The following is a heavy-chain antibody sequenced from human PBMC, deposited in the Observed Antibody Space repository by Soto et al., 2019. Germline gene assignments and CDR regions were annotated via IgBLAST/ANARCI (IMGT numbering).Heavy chain of an antibody. D-gene: IGHD2-15*01. Sequence: GGSLRLSCAASGFTFSNYAMHWVRQAPGKGLEWVAVISYDGSNKYYTDSVKGRFTISRDNSKDTLYLQMNSLRPEDTAVYYCAKDLRVGAATNWFDPWGQGTLVTVSS. CDR3: AKDLRVGAATNWFDP. CDR1: GFTFSNYA. V-gene: IGHV3-30*18. J-gene: IGHJ5*02. CDR2: ISYDGSNK.